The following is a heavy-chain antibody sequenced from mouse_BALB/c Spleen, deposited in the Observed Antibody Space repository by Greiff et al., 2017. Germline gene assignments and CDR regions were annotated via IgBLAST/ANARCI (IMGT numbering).Heavy chain of an antibody. Sequence: VQGVESGPGLVAPSQSLSITCTVSGFSLTGYGVNWVRQPPGKGLEWLGVIWAGGSTNYNSALMSRLSISKDNSKSQVFLKMNSLQTDDTAMYYCARAYYRYAMDYWGQGTSVTVSS. CDR1: GFSLTGYG. V-gene: IGHV2-9*02. D-gene: IGHD2-14*01. CDR3: ARAYYRYAMDY. CDR2: IWAGGST. J-gene: IGHJ4*01.